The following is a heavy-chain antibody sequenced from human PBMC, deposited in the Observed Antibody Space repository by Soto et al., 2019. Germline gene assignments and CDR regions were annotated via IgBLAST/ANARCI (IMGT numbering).Heavy chain of an antibody. V-gene: IGHV3-30-3*01. CDR3: ARAGLRFLERLEGWFDP. Sequence: PGGSLRLSCAASGFTFSSYAMHWVRQAPGKGLEWVAVISYDGSNKYYADSVKGRFTISRDNSKNTLYLQMNSLRAEDTALYYCARAGLRFLERLEGWFDPWGQGTLVTVSS. CDR2: ISYDGSNK. CDR1: GFTFSSYA. D-gene: IGHD3-3*01. J-gene: IGHJ5*02.